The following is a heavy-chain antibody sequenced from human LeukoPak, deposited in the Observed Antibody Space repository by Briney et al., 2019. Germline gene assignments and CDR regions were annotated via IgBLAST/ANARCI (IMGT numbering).Heavy chain of an antibody. V-gene: IGHV4-34*01. Sequence: KASETLSLTCGVYGGSFSGYYWSWIRQPPGKGLEWIGEINQSGTTNYNPSLESRVSISVDTFKNEFTLKLSSVTAADTAVYYCATSRRARIDMLGRTLDFWGQGTLVTVSS. J-gene: IGHJ4*02. CDR1: GGSFSGYY. CDR3: ATSRRARIDMLGRTLDF. D-gene: IGHD3-16*01. CDR2: INQSGTT.